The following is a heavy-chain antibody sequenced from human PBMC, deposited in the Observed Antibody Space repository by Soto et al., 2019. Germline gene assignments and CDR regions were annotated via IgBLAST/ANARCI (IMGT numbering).Heavy chain of an antibody. CDR3: ARGHCSGGGCYSGWSMDV. CDR2: VSPGGTT. J-gene: IGHJ6*01. D-gene: IGHD2-15*01. Sequence: EVQLVESGGGLIQPGESLRLSCTASGFTVSLNYMTWIRQAPGKGLEWVSVVSPGGTTYYADSVKGRFTISRDDSKNTLYLQMDSLGADDTAVYYCARGHCSGGGCYSGWSMDVW. V-gene: IGHV3-53*01. CDR1: GFTVSLNY.